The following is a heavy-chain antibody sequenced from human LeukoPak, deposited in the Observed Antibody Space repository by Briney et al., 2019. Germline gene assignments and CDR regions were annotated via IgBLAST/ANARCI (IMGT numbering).Heavy chain of an antibody. CDR2: IYYSGST. CDR3: ARPRDILTGFDAFDI. D-gene: IGHD3-9*01. CDR1: GGSISSYY. V-gene: IGHV4-59*12. Sequence: SETLSLTCTVSGGSISSYYWSWIRQPPGKGLEWIGYIYYSGSTNYNPSLKSRVTISVDTSKNQFSLKLSSVTAADTAVYYCARPRDILTGFDAFDIWGQGTMVTVSS. J-gene: IGHJ3*02.